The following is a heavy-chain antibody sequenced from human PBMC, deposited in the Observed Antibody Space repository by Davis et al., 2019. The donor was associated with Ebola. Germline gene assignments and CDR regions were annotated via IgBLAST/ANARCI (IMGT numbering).Heavy chain of an antibody. CDR2: INHSGST. Sequence: SETLSLTCAAYGGSFSGYYWSWIRQPPGKGLEWIGEINHSGSTNYNPSLKSRVTISVDTSKNQFSLKLSSVTAADTAVYYCARGPTVAGVDYWGQGTLVTVSS. CDR3: ARGPTVAGVDY. V-gene: IGHV4-34*01. D-gene: IGHD6-19*01. J-gene: IGHJ4*02. CDR1: GGSFSGYY.